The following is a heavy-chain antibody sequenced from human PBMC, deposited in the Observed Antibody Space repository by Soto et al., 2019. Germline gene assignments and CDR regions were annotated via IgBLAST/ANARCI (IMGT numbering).Heavy chain of an antibody. CDR1: GFTFSSYA. Sequence: EVQLLESGGGLVQPGGSLRLSCAASGFTFSSYAMSWVRQAPGKGLEWVSAISGSGGSTYYADSVKGRFTISRDNSKNTLYLQTNSLRAEDTAVYYCAKSLLWFGELSFPHSSFDDWGQGTLVTVSS. D-gene: IGHD3-10*01. V-gene: IGHV3-23*01. J-gene: IGHJ4*02. CDR2: ISGSGGST. CDR3: AKSLLWFGELSFPHSSFDD.